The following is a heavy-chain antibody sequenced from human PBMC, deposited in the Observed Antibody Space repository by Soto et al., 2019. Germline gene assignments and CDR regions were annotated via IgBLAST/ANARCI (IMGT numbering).Heavy chain of an antibody. CDR2: LYYSGST. CDR3: ARESGYYFDY. V-gene: IGHV4-59*01. CDR1: GASISSSY. J-gene: IGHJ4*02. D-gene: IGHD6-25*01. Sequence: PSETLSLTCNVSGASISSSYWSWIRQPPGKGLEWIGYLYYSGSTSYNPSLKSRVTTSVDTSRNQFSLKLTSVTAADTAVYYCARESGYYFDYWGQGTLVTVSS.